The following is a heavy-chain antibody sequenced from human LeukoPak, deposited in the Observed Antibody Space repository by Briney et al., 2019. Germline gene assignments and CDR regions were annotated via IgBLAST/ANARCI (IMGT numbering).Heavy chain of an antibody. CDR1: GFTFSSYW. D-gene: IGHD2-15*01. V-gene: IGHV3-74*01. CDR2: INTDGSST. CDR3: AKVRSGSYRGSFDY. Sequence: GGSLRLSCAASGFTFSSYWMHWVRQAPGKGLVWVSRINTDGSSTSYADSVKGRFTISRDNSKNTLYLQMNSLRAEDTAVYYCAKVRSGSYRGSFDYWGQGTLVTVSS. J-gene: IGHJ4*02.